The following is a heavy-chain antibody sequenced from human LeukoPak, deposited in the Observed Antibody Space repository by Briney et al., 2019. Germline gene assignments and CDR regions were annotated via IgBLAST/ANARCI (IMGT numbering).Heavy chain of an antibody. J-gene: IGHJ4*02. Sequence: GASVRVSCKASGYTFTNYAMNWVRQAPGQGLEWMGWIHPSTGNPTYAQGFTGRFVFSLDTSVSTTYLQISSLKAEDTAVYFCSRPFQSLGGLSLPDYWGLGTLVTVSS. CDR1: GYTFTNYA. CDR2: IHPSTGNP. D-gene: IGHD3-16*02. CDR3: SRPFQSLGGLSLPDY. V-gene: IGHV7-4-1*02.